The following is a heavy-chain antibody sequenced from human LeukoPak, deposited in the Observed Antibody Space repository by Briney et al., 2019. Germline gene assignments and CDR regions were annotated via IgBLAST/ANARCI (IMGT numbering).Heavy chain of an antibody. CDR1: GGSISSNNW. V-gene: IGHV4-4*02. Sequence: PSETLSLTCAVSGGSISSNNWWSWVRQPPGKGLEWIGEINHSGSTNYNPSLKSRVTISVDTSKNQFSLKLSSVTAADTAVYYCARGVGAKSYYYYYGMDVWGQGTTVTVSS. D-gene: IGHD1-26*01. CDR3: ARGVGAKSYYYYYGMDV. J-gene: IGHJ6*02. CDR2: INHSGST.